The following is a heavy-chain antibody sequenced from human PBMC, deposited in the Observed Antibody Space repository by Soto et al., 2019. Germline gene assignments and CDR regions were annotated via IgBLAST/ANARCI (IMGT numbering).Heavy chain of an antibody. V-gene: IGHV2-5*02. Sequence: QSTLKESGPTLVKPTQTLTLTCALSGLSLTTNGLSVGWVRQPPGKALEWLALIYWDDDKRYSPSLKSRLTITSDTSKNQGVLTMTNRDPVDTATYYCAHSSTDLNRAMDVWGQGTTVSVSS. D-gene: IGHD3-3*01. J-gene: IGHJ6*02. CDR1: GLSLTTNGLS. CDR3: AHSSTDLNRAMDV. CDR2: IYWDDDK.